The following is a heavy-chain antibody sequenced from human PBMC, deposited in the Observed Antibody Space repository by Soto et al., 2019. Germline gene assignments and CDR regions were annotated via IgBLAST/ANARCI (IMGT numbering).Heavy chain of an antibody. J-gene: IGHJ5*02. CDR1: GGTFSSYA. CDR2: IIPIFGPA. V-gene: IGHV1-69*01. Sequence: QVQLVQSGAEVKKPGSSVKVSCKASGGTFSSYAISWVRQATGQGLEWMGGIIPIFGPANYAQKFQGRVTITAAESTSTAYMELSSLRAEDTAVYYCARGYCSGGSCYLFSQNLFDPWGQGTLVTVSS. D-gene: IGHD2-15*01. CDR3: ARGYCSGGSCYLFSQNLFDP.